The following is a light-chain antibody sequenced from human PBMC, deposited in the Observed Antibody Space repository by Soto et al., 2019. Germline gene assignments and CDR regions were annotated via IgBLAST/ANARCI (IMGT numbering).Light chain of an antibody. CDR1: QSVSSS. CDR3: QQRSNWPPEYT. V-gene: IGKV3-11*01. J-gene: IGKJ2*01. CDR2: DAS. Sequence: EIVLTQSPATLSLSPGERATLSCGASQSVSSSLAWYQQRPGQAPRLLIYDASNRATGIPARFSGSGSGTDFTLTISSLEPEDFAVYYCQQRSNWPPEYTFGQGTKVDIK.